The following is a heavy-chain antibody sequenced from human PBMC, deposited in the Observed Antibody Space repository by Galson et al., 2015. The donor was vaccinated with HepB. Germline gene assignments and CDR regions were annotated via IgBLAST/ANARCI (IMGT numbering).Heavy chain of an antibody. V-gene: IGHV1-46*01. D-gene: IGHD1-7*01. CDR1: GYTFTSYY. CDR3: ARDKFFQNWNSPNSGEPRNWFDP. J-gene: IGHJ5*02. CDR2: INPSGGST. Sequence: SVKVSCKASGYTFTSYYMHWVRQAPGQGLEWMGIINPSGGSTSYAQKFQGRVTMTRDTSTSTVYMELSSLRSEDTAVYYCARDKFFQNWNSPNSGEPRNWFDPWGQGTLVTVSS.